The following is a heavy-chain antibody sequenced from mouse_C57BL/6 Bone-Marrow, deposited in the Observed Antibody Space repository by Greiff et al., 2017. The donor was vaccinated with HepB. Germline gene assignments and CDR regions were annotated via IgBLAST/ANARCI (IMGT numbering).Heavy chain of an antibody. J-gene: IGHJ3*01. CDR3: ARHDYDRAY. CDR1: GFTFSDYY. Sequence: EVKLVESEGGLVQPGSSMKLSCTASGFTFSDYYMAWVRQVPEKGLEWVANINYDGSSTYYLDSLKSRFIISRDNAKNILYLQMSSLKSEDTATYYCARHDYDRAYWGQGTLVTVSA. D-gene: IGHD2-4*01. V-gene: IGHV5-16*01. CDR2: INYDGSST.